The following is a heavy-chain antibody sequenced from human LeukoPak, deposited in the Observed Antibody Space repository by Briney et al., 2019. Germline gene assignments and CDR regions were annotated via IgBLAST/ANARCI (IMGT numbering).Heavy chain of an antibody. V-gene: IGHV1-18*01. Sequence: ASVKVSCKASGYTFTNYGITWVRQAPGQGLEWMGWISVYNGNTYYAQKLQGRVSMTTDTSTSTAYMELRSLRSDDTAVYYCARWAPSGDRDYYYYYMDVWGKGTTVTVSS. CDR2: ISVYNGNT. CDR1: GYTFTNYG. D-gene: IGHD2-21*02. J-gene: IGHJ6*03. CDR3: ARWAPSGDRDYYYYYMDV.